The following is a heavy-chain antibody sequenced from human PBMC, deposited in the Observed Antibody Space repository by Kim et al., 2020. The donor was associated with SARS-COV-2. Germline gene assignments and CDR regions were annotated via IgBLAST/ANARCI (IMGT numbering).Heavy chain of an antibody. Sequence: GGSLRLSCVASGFTFSDHYMDWVRQAPGKGLEWVGRSRNKADTYTIDYAASVKGRFTVSRDGSKNSLYLQMNSLKIEDTAVYYCTRGYEYGDGMDVWGQGTTVTVSS. V-gene: IGHV3-72*01. J-gene: IGHJ6*02. CDR2: SRNKADTYTI. CDR1: GFTFSDHY. D-gene: IGHD4-17*01. CDR3: TRGYEYGDGMDV.